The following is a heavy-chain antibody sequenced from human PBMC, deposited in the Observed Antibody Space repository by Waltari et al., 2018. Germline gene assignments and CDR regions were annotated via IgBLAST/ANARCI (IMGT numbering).Heavy chain of an antibody. V-gene: IGHV3-13*01. CDR3: VRGGSDAFDI. CDR1: GFNIATYD. CDR2: VGTVGDT. J-gene: IGHJ3*02. Sequence: EVQLVESGGALVQPGGSLRLSCAASGFNIATYDMRWVRQVTGKGLEWVSAVGTVGDTLYSGSVKGRFTISRENVKNSLYLQMNSLRAGDTAVYYCVRGGSDAFDIWGQGTMVTVSS. D-gene: IGHD3-16*01.